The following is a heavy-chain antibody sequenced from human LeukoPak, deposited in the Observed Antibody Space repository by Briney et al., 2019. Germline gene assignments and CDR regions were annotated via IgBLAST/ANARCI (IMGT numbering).Heavy chain of an antibody. Sequence: SETLSLTCTVSGGSLSSYFWSWIRQPPGKGLEWIGYISYSGSTNYNTSLKSRVTISVDTSKNQFSLKLSSVTAADTAVYYCARGGHAAAGISNWFDPWGQGTLVTVSS. CDR3: ARGGHAAAGISNWFDP. D-gene: IGHD6-13*01. V-gene: IGHV4-59*01. J-gene: IGHJ5*02. CDR1: GGSLSSYF. CDR2: ISYSGST.